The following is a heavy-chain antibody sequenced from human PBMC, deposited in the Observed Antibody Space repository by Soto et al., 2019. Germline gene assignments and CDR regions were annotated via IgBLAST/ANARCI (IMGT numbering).Heavy chain of an antibody. CDR1: GGSIRNADYY. V-gene: IGHV4-30-4*01. CDR3: ARADSGGMWCPKLISFDN. CDR2: IYYSGST. D-gene: IGHD2-21*01. Sequence: QVQLQESGPGLVKPSQTLSLTCSVSGGSIRNADYYWSWIRQPPGKGLEWIGSIYYSGSTYYNPSLMRRLTIPVGTPRNQFSLNLTPVTAADTAVYFGARADSGGMWCPKLISFDNWGRGTLVTVSS. J-gene: IGHJ4*02.